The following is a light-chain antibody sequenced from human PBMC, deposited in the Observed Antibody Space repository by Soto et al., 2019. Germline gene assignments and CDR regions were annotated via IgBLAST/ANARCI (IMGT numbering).Light chain of an antibody. CDR2: GAS. CDR3: QQYGSSGT. Sequence: EIVMTQSPATLSVSPGGRATLSCRASQSISDTLAWYQQKPGQAPRLLIYGASNRATGIPGRFSGSGSGTDFTLTISRLEPEDFAVYYCQQYGSSGTFGQGTKVDIK. V-gene: IGKV3-20*01. J-gene: IGKJ1*01. CDR1: QSISDT.